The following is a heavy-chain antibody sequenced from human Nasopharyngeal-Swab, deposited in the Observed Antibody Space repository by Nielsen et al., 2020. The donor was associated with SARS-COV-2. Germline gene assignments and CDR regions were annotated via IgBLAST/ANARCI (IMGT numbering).Heavy chain of an antibody. D-gene: IGHD2-8*01. CDR1: GGSISSSSYY. Sequence: GSLRLSCTVSGGSISSSSYYWGWIRQPPGKGLEWIGSIYYSGSTYYNPSLKSRVTISVDTSKNQFSLKLSSVTAADTAVYYCARQGGGERKRDIVLMVYAIRIGGFDYWGQGTLVTVSS. V-gene: IGHV4-39*01. CDR3: ARQGGGERKRDIVLMVYAIRIGGFDY. CDR2: IYYSGST. J-gene: IGHJ4*02.